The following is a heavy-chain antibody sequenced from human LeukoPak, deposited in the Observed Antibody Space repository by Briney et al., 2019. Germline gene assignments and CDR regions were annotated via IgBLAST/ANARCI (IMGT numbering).Heavy chain of an antibody. V-gene: IGHV4-61*02. D-gene: IGHD3-3*01. CDR1: GGSISSGSYY. CDR2: IYTSGST. J-gene: IGHJ5*02. Sequence: SQTLSLTCTVSGGSISSGSYYWSWIRQPAGKGLEWIGRIYTSGSTNYNPSLKSRVPISVDTSKNQFSLKLSSVTAADTAVYYCARDRYDFWSGYPWFDPWGQGTLVTVSS. CDR3: ARDRYDFWSGYPWFDP.